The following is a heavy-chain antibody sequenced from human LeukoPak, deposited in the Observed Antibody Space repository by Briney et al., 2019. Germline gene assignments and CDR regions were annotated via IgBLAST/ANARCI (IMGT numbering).Heavy chain of an antibody. CDR3: ARSPCDAGTCPNWLDS. D-gene: IGHD1-1*01. J-gene: IGHJ5*01. CDR1: GLTVGTNY. CDR2: IYGAGTT. V-gene: IGHV3-66*02. Sequence: GGSLRLSCAASGLTVGTNYMTWVRQAPGKGLEWVSVIYGAGTTYYADSVRGRFTISRDNSKNTLYLLMNSLINEDTAVYYCARSPCDAGTCPNWLDSWGQGIPVTVSS.